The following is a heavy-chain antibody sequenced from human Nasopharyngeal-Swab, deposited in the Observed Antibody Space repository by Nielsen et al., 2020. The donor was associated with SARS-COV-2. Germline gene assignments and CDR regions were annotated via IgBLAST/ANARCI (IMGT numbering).Heavy chain of an antibody. CDR2: INHSGST. V-gene: IGHV4-34*01. J-gene: IGHJ4*02. Sequence: SETLSLTCAVYGGSFSGYYWSWIRQPPGKGLEWIGEINHSGSTNYNPSLKSRVTISVDTSKNQFSLKLSSVTAADTAVYYCARSRITMVRGVTPYFDYWGQGTLVTVSS. D-gene: IGHD3-10*01. CDR1: GGSFSGYY. CDR3: ARSRITMVRGVTPYFDY.